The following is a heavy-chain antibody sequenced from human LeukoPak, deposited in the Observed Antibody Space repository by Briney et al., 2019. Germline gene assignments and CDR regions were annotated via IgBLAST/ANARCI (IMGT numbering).Heavy chain of an antibody. CDR3: ARIEGDTPSEYYFDC. J-gene: IGHJ4*02. CDR1: GGSISSGDYY. V-gene: IGHV4-30-4*01. D-gene: IGHD1-26*01. CDR2: MHYSGSA. Sequence: SETLSLTCTVSGGSISSGDYYWSWIRQPPGKGLEWIGYMHYSGSAYYKPSLKNRLSISVDTSKNQYSLKLRSVTAADTAVYYCARIEGDTPSEYYFDCWGQGTLVTVSP.